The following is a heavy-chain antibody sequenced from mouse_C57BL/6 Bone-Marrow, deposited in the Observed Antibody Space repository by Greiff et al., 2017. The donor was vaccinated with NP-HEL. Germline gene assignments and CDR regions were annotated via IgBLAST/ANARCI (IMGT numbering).Heavy chain of an antibody. CDR3: ARSGDGYPHFDY. J-gene: IGHJ2*01. D-gene: IGHD2-3*01. CDR2: IYPRSGNT. Sequence: VKLMESGAELARPGASVKLSCKASGYTFTSYGISWVKQRTGQGLEWIGEIYPRSGNTYYNEKFKGKATLTADKSSSTAYMELRSLTSEDSAVYFCARSGDGYPHFDYWGQGTTLTVSS. V-gene: IGHV1-81*01. CDR1: GYTFTSYG.